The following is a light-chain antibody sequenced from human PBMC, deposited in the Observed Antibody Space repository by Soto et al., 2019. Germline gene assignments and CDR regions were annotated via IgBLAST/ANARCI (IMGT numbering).Light chain of an antibody. J-gene: IGKJ1*01. CDR2: DAS. V-gene: IGKV1-5*01. CDR3: QQYNSYSWT. CDR1: QTITRW. Sequence: DIQMTQSPSTLSASVGDRVTITCQASQTITRWMAWHQQKPGKAPKLLIYDASTLESGVPSRFSGSRSGTEFTLTISSLQPDDFATYYCQQYNSYSWTFGQGTKV.